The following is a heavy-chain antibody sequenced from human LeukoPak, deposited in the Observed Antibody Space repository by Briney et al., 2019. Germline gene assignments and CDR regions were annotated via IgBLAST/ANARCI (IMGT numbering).Heavy chain of an antibody. Sequence: GGSLRLSCAASRFRFSTFPMGWVRQAPGKGLEWVSGISAGGETTFYADSVRGRLTISRDNAKNSLYLQMNSLRAEDTALYYCAKSLLTTATGTGRAFDIWGQGTMVTVSS. CDR3: AKSLLTTATGTGRAFDI. V-gene: IGHV3-23*01. D-gene: IGHD1-1*01. CDR1: RFRFSTFP. J-gene: IGHJ3*02. CDR2: ISAGGETT.